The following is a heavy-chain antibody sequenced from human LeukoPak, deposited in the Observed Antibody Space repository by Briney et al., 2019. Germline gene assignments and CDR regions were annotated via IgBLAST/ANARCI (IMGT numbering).Heavy chain of an antibody. Sequence: GGSLRLSCAASGFTFDDYGMSWVRQAPGKGLEWVSGIDWNGGSTGYADSVKGRFTISRDNAKNSLYLQMNSLRAEDTALYYCARSGSYPYYFDYWGQGTLVTVSS. D-gene: IGHD1-26*01. CDR2: IDWNGGST. CDR3: ARSGSYPYYFDY. CDR1: GFTFDDYG. J-gene: IGHJ4*02. V-gene: IGHV3-20*04.